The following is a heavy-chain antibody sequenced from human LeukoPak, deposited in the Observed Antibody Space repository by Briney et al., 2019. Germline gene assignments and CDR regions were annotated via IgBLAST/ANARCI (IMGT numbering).Heavy chain of an antibody. V-gene: IGHV3-74*03. CDR2: INTDGSDT. CDR3: ARVLGARKMGGSYFSY. CDR1: GFTFSTYW. Sequence: GGSLRLSCAASGFTFSTYWMHWVRQAPGKGLVWVSRINTDGSDTTYADSVKGRFTISRDNAKNTLYLQMNSLRAEDTAIYYCARVLGARKMGGSYFSYWGQGTLVTVSS. J-gene: IGHJ4*02. D-gene: IGHD2-15*01.